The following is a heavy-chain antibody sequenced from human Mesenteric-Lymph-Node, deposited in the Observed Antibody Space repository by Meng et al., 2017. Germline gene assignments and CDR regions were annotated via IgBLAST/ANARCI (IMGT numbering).Heavy chain of an antibody. J-gene: IGHJ4*02. CDR2: MSYDGNDI. CDR1: GFTFSSYE. CDR3: ARDQYGSIDY. V-gene: IGHV3-30*04. Sequence: GESLKISCAASGFTFSSYEMNWVRQAPGKGLEWVAVMSYDGNDIHYGDSVKGRFTISRDNSKNTLYLQMSSLRAEDTAVYYCARDQYGSIDYWGQGTLVTVSS. D-gene: IGHD1-14*01.